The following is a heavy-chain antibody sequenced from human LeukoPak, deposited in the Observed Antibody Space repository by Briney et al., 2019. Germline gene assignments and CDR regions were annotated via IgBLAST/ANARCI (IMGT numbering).Heavy chain of an antibody. Sequence: GGSLRLSCAASGFTFSSYSMNWVRQAPGKGLEWVSSISSSSSYIYYADSVKGRFTISRDNAKNSLYLQMNSLRAEDTAVYYCASRQPLYYFDYWGQGTLVTVSS. D-gene: IGHD6-13*01. V-gene: IGHV3-21*01. CDR2: ISSSSSYI. J-gene: IGHJ4*02. CDR3: ASRQPLYYFDY. CDR1: GFTFSSYS.